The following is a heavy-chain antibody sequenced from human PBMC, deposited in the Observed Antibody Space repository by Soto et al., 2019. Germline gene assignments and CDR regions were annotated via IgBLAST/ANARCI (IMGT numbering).Heavy chain of an antibody. Sequence: ASVKVSCKASGYTFTSYDINWVRQATGQGLEWMGWMNPNRGNTGYAQKFQGRVTMTRNTSISTAYMELSSLRSEDTAVYYCARMRARAARRINYYYGMDVWGQGTTVTVSS. V-gene: IGHV1-8*01. D-gene: IGHD6-6*01. J-gene: IGHJ6*02. CDR1: GYTFTSYD. CDR2: MNPNRGNT. CDR3: ARMRARAARRINYYYGMDV.